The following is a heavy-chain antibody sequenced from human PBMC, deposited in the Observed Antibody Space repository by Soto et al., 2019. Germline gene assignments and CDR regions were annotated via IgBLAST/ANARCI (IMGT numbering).Heavy chain of an antibody. CDR1: GFTFSSYI. CDR3: ARGTYSSSARSYFDY. J-gene: IGHJ4*02. V-gene: IGHV3-21*01. CDR2: ISSSSSYI. Sequence: GESLKISCAASGFTFSSYIMNWVRQAPGKGLEWVSSISSSSSYIYYADSVKGRFTISRDNAKNSLYLQMNSLRAEDTAVYYCARGTYSSSARSYFDYWGQGTLVTVSS. D-gene: IGHD6-6*01.